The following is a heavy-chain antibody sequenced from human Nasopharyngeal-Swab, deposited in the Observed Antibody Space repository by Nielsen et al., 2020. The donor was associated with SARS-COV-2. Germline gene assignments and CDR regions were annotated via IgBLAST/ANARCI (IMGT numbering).Heavy chain of an antibody. Sequence: SETLSLTCAVYGGSISSSSYYWGWIRQPPGKGLEWIGSIYYSGSTYYNPSLKSRVTISVDTSKNQFSLKLSSVTAADTAVYYCARNPTMVRGLRYYWYFDLWGRGTLVTVSS. CDR1: GGSISSSSYY. V-gene: IGHV4-39*01. CDR2: IYYSGST. CDR3: ARNPTMVRGLRYYWYFDL. J-gene: IGHJ2*01. D-gene: IGHD3-10*01.